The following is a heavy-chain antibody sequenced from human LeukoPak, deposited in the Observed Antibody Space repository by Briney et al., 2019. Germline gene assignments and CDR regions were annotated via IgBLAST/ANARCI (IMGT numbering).Heavy chain of an antibody. Sequence: GGSLRLSCAASGFMFSNYWMSWARQAPGKGLEWVANIKVDGSEKYYVDSVKGRFTISRDNAENSLYLQMNSLRADDTAVYYCARKTGTTGEAFDYWGQGTLVTVSS. D-gene: IGHD1-1*01. V-gene: IGHV3-7*03. CDR1: GFMFSNYW. CDR2: IKVDGSEK. CDR3: ARKTGTTGEAFDY. J-gene: IGHJ4*02.